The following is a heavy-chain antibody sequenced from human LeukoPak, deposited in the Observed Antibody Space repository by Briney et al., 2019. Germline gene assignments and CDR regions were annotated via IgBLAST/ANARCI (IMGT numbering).Heavy chain of an antibody. D-gene: IGHD3-22*01. CDR1: GYTFTSYD. J-gene: IGHJ4*02. CDR3: ARAIHNTYYYDSSGSMGI. Sequence: ASVKVSCKASGYTFTSYDINWVRQAPGQGLEWMGWRNPNSGNTGYAQKFQGRVTMTRNTSISTAHMELSSLRSEDTAVYYGARAIHNTYYYDSSGSMGIWGQGTLVTVSS. CDR2: RNPNSGNT. V-gene: IGHV1-8*01.